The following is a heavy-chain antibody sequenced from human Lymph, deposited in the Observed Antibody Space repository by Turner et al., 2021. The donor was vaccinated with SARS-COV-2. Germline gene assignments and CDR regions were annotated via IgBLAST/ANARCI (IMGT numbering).Heavy chain of an antibody. Sequence: QVPLVQSGAYVKKPGASVKVSCKASGYTFTGYYMHWVRQAPGQGLEWMGWINPNSGGTNYAQKFQGRVTMTRDTSISTAYMELSRLRSDDTAVYYCARDVERYNDFWSGYSGGYGLDVWGQGTTVTVSS. CDR3: ARDVERYNDFWSGYSGGYGLDV. J-gene: IGHJ6*02. V-gene: IGHV1-2*02. CDR1: GYTFTGYY. CDR2: INPNSGGT. D-gene: IGHD3-3*01.